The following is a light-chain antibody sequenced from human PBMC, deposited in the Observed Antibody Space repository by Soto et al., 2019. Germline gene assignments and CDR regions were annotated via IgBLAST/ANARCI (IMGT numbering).Light chain of an antibody. Sequence: QSVLTQPLSASGSPGQSVAISCTGTSSYVGGYNYVSWYQQHPGKAPKLMIYEVNKRPSGVPDRFSGSKSGNTASLTVSGLQAEDEADYYCSSYAGSSNVFGTGTKVTVL. J-gene: IGLJ1*01. V-gene: IGLV2-8*01. CDR3: SSYAGSSNV. CDR2: EVN. CDR1: SSYVGGYNY.